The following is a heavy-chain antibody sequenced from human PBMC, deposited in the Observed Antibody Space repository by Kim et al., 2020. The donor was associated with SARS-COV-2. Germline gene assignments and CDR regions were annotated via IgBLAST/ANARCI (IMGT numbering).Heavy chain of an antibody. Sequence: SETLSLTCTVSGGSVSSGSYYWSWIRQPPGKGLEWIGYIYYSGSTNYNPSLKSRVTISGDTSKNQFSLKLSSVTAADTAVYYCARWVQLGYYYYYGMDVWGQGTTVTVSS. CDR1: GGSVSSGSYY. D-gene: IGHD1-1*01. V-gene: IGHV4-61*01. J-gene: IGHJ6*02. CDR3: ARWVQLGYYYYYGMDV. CDR2: IYYSGST.